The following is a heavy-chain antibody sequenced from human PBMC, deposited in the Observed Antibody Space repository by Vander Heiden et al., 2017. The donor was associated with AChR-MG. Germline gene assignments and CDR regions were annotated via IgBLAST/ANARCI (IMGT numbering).Heavy chain of an antibody. J-gene: IGHJ5*02. CDR3: ARAQGYYYDSSGSLRNP. Sequence: EVQLVESGGGLVQPGGSLRLSCAASGFTFSSYWMHWVRQAPGKGLVWVSRINSDGSSTSYADSVNGRVTISRDNAKNTLYLQMNSLRAEDTAVYYCARAQGYYYDSSGSLRNPWGQGTLVTVSS. D-gene: IGHD3-22*01. CDR1: GFTFSSYW. V-gene: IGHV3-74*01. CDR2: INSDGSST.